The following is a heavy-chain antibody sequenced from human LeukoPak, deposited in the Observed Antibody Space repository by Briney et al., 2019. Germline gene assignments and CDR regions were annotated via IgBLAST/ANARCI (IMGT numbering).Heavy chain of an antibody. V-gene: IGHV4-4*02. Sequence: PSGTLSLTCAVSGGSISSSNWWSWVRQPPGEGLEWIGEIYHSGSTNYNPSLKSRVTISVDKAENQFSLKLSSVTAADTAVYYCARGAYSIAAAGTLGYWGQGTLVTVSS. D-gene: IGHD6-13*01. CDR1: GGSISSSNW. J-gene: IGHJ4*02. CDR2: IYHSGST. CDR3: ARGAYSIAAAGTLGY.